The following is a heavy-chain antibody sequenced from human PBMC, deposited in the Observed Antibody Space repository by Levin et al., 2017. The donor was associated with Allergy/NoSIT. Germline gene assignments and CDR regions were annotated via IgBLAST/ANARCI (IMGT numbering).Heavy chain of an antibody. CDR1: GFTFSSYG. V-gene: IGHV3-30*18. D-gene: IGHD5-12*01. CDR3: AKSSGYDYSPLGDY. Sequence: LSLTCAASGFTFSSYGMHWVRQAPGKGLEWVAVISYDGSNKYYADSVKGRFTISRDNSKNTLYLQMNSLRAEDTAVYYCAKSSGYDYSPLGDYWGQGTLVTVSS. J-gene: IGHJ4*02. CDR2: ISYDGSNK.